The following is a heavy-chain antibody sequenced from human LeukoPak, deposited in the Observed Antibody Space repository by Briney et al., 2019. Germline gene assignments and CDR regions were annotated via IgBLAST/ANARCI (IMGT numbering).Heavy chain of an antibody. J-gene: IGHJ4*02. CDR2: IYHSGTT. Sequence: SETLSLTCAVSGDSISSRNWWTWVRPPPGKGLEWIGEIYHSGTTNYNPSLKSRVTISVDKSKNQFSLRLNSLTAADTAVYYCTRRTTVTPYFDYWGPGTLVTVSS. V-gene: IGHV4-4*02. CDR1: GDSISSRNW. CDR3: TRRTTVTPYFDY. D-gene: IGHD4-17*01.